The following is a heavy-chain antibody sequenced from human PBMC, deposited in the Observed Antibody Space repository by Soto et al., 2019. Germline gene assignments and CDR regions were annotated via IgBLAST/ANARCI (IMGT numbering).Heavy chain of an antibody. D-gene: IGHD4-17*01. Sequence: GGSLRLSCAASGFTFDDYAMHWVRQAPGKGLEWVSGISWNSGSIGYADSVKGRFTISRDNAKNSLYLQMNSLRAEDTALYYCAKGYGDHFARNYYYYMDVWGKGTTVTVSS. CDR3: AKGYGDHFARNYYYYMDV. CDR1: GFTFDDYA. CDR2: ISWNSGSI. V-gene: IGHV3-9*01. J-gene: IGHJ6*03.